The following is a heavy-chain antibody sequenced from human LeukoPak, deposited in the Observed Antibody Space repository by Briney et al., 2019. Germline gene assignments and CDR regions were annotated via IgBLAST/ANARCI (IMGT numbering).Heavy chain of an antibody. J-gene: IGHJ1*01. CDR1: GGSFSGYY. CDR3: ARQYSSGGYKGYFQY. Sequence: PSETLSLTCGVNGGSFSGYYWSWTRQPPGKGLEWIGEINHSGSTNYNPSLKSRVTISVDTSKNQFSLKLSSVTAADTAVYYCARQYSSGGYKGYFQYWGQGSLVTVSS. V-gene: IGHV4-34*01. CDR2: INHSGST. D-gene: IGHD6-19*01.